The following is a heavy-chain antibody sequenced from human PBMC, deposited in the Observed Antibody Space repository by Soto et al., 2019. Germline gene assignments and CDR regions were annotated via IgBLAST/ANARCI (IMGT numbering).Heavy chain of an antibody. Sequence: GSLRLSCAASGFTFSSYGMHWVRQAPGKGLEWVAVISYDGSNKYYADSVKGRFTISRDNSKNTLYLQMNSLRAEDTALYYCAKGSHYDILTAYHAFDYWGPGTLVTAPQ. CDR3: AKGSHYDILTAYHAFDY. CDR2: ISYDGSNK. J-gene: IGHJ4*02. D-gene: IGHD3-9*01. V-gene: IGHV3-30*18. CDR1: GFTFSSYG.